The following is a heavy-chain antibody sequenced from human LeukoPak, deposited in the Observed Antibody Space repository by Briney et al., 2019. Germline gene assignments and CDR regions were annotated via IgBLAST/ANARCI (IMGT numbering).Heavy chain of an antibody. V-gene: IGHV4-59*01. J-gene: IGHJ4*02. CDR2: IYYSGST. Sequence: SETLSLTCTVSGRSIRSYYWSWIRQPPGKGLEWIGYIYYSGSTNYNPSLKSRVTISVDTSRNQFSLNLSSVTAADTAVYYCARAGYYYGSAYYFDYWGQGTLVTVSS. CDR1: GRSIRSYY. D-gene: IGHD3-10*01. CDR3: ARAGYYYGSAYYFDY.